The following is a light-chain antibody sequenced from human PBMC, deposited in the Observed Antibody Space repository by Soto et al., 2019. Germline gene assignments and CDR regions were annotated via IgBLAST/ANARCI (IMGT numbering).Light chain of an antibody. CDR2: GVS. CDR1: SSDIGGYNY. J-gene: IGLJ2*01. V-gene: IGLV2-14*01. CDR3: SSYRSSIIPEV. Sequence: QSALTQPASVSGSPGQSITISCTGTSSDIGGYNYVSWYQQHPGKAPKLMIYGVSNRPSGVSGRFFGSKSGNTASLTISGLQPEDEADYYCSSYRSSIIPEVFGGGTKLTVL.